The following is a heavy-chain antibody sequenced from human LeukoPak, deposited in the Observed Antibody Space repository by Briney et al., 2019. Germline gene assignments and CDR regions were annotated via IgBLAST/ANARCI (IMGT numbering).Heavy chain of an antibody. V-gene: IGHV3-23*01. CDR1: GFTFSSYT. Sequence: GGSLRLSCAASGFTFSSYTMSWVRQAPGKGLEWVATITTSDGNTYYADSVKGRFTVSRDNSKNTLFLQMNSLRAEDTAVYYCAKDGGLWVSAHWGDSWGRGTLVTVSS. J-gene: IGHJ4*02. D-gene: IGHD7-27*01. CDR3: AKDGGLWVSAHWGDS. CDR2: ITTSDGNT.